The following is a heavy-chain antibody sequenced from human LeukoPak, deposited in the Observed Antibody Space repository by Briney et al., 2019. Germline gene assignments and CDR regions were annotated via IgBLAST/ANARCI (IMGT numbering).Heavy chain of an antibody. Sequence: LPGGSLRLSCAASGFTFDDYAMHWVRQAPGKGLEWVSGINWSGDRIGYADSVKGRFTISRDNAKKSLYLQMNSLRAEDTAVYYCAKMLRERGYSYGPFDPWGQGTLVTVSS. D-gene: IGHD5-18*01. CDR3: AKMLRERGYSYGPFDP. V-gene: IGHV3-9*01. CDR1: GFTFDDYA. J-gene: IGHJ5*02. CDR2: INWSGDRI.